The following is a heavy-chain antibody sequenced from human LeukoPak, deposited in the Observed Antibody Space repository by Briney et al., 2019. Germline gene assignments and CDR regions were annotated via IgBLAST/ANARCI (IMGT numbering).Heavy chain of an antibody. CDR2: IFYSGST. D-gene: IGHD5-24*01. J-gene: IGHJ4*02. V-gene: IGHV4-39*01. CDR1: GGSISSSSYF. Sequence: NPSETLSLTCTVSGGSISSSSYFWGWIRQPPGKGLEWLGNIFYSGSTYYNPSLKSRVTISVDTSKNQFSLKLSSVTAADTAVYFCARRTVNRDGYNFWGYYFDYWGQGTLVTVSS. CDR3: ARRTVNRDGYNFWGYYFDY.